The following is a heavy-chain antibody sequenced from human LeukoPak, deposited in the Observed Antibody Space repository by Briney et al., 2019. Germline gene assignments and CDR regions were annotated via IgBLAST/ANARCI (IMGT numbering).Heavy chain of an antibody. D-gene: IGHD5-18*01. CDR3: ARVGAYGYYYFDY. V-gene: IGHV3-30-3*01. J-gene: IGHJ4*02. CDR1: GFTFSSYA. Sequence: GGSLRLSCAASGFTFSSYAMHWVRQAPGKGLEWVAVISYDGSNKYYADSVKGRFTMSRDNSKNTLYLQMNSLRAEDTAVYYCARVGAYGYYYFDYWGQGTLVTVSS. CDR2: ISYDGSNK.